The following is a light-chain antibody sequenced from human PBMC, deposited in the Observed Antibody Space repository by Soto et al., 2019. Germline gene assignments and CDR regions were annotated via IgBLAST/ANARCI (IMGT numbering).Light chain of an antibody. CDR2: GAS. V-gene: IGKV3-20*01. CDR3: QQYGWSPLT. J-gene: IGKJ4*01. Sequence: EVVLTQSPGTLSLSPGERATLSCRASQSVSSSYLAWYQQKPGQAPRLLIYGASSRATGITDRFSGSGSGTDFTLTISSLEYEDFAVYYCQQYGWSPLTFGGGTKVEIK. CDR1: QSVSSSY.